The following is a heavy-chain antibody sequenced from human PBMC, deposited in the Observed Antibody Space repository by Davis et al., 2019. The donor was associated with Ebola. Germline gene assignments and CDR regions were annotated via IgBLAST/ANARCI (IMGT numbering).Heavy chain of an antibody. V-gene: IGHV4-34*01. D-gene: IGHD2-15*01. CDR1: GGSFSGYY. J-gene: IGHJ6*02. CDR3: ARVYCSGGRCYSKYYYYGMDV. Sequence: MPSETLSLTCAVYGGSFSGYYWSWIRQPPGKGLEWIGEINHSGSTNYNPSLKSRVTISVDTSKNQFSLKLSSVTAADTAVYYCARVYCSGGRCYSKYYYYGMDVWGQGTTVTVSS. CDR2: INHSGST.